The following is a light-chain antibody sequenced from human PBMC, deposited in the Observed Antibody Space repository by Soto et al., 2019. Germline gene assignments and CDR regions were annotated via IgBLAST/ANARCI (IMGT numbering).Light chain of an antibody. V-gene: IGKV3-20*01. Sequence: EILLTQSPGTLSLSPGERATLSCRASQSVSTYLAWYQQKPGQAPRLLIYGASSRATGIPDRFSGSGSGTDFTLTISRLEPEDSAVYYCQQYKTFGQGTKVDIK. J-gene: IGKJ1*01. CDR1: QSVSTY. CDR3: QQYKT. CDR2: GAS.